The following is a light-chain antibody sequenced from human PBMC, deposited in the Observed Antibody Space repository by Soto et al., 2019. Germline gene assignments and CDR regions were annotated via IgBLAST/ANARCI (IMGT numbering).Light chain of an antibody. CDR3: QQSYITPLT. CDR2: KAS. V-gene: IGKV1-5*03. J-gene: IGKJ1*01. Sequence: DIQMTQSPSTLSASVGDRVTITCRASQSISSWLAWYQQKPGKAPKLLIYKASSLESGVPSNFSGSGSGTDFTLTISSLQPEDFATYFCQQSYITPLTFGQGTKVDIK. CDR1: QSISSW.